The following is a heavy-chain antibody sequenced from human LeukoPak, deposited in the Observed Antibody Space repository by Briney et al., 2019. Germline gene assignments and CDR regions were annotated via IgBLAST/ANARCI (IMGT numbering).Heavy chain of an antibody. CDR2: IYYSEST. D-gene: IGHD6-13*01. V-gene: IGHV4-31*03. J-gene: IGHJ4*02. Sequence: PSETLSLTCTVSGGSISSGGYYWSWIRQHPGKGLDWIGYIYYSESTYYNPSLKSRVTISVDTSKSQFSLKLSSVTAADTAVYYCARVKASSLANYFDYWGQGTLVTVSS. CDR1: GGSISSGGYY. CDR3: ARVKASSLANYFDY.